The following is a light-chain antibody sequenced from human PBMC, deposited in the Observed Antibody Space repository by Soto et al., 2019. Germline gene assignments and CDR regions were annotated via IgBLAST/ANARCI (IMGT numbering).Light chain of an antibody. Sequence: QSVLTQPASVSGSPGQSITISCTGTSSDVGSYNYVSWYQQHPGKAPKLMIYDVSNRPSGVSNRFSGSRSGNTASLIISGLKAEDEADYYCSSYTTRSTLEFGGGTKLTVL. CDR2: DVS. CDR3: SSYTTRSTLE. V-gene: IGLV2-14*01. J-gene: IGLJ2*01. CDR1: SSDVGSYNY.